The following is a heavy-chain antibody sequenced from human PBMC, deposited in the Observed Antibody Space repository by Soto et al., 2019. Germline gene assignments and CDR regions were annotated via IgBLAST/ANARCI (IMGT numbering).Heavy chain of an antibody. J-gene: IGHJ4*02. V-gene: IGHV3-30-3*01. CDR2: ISYDGSNK. D-gene: IGHD2-2*01. Sequence: GGSLRLSCAASGFTFSSCAMHWVRQAPGKGLEWVAVISYDGSNKYYADSVKGRFTISRDNSKNTLYLQMNSLRAEDTAVCYCARGPSSLTRFDYWGQGTLVTASS. CDR3: ARGPSSLTRFDY. CDR1: GFTFSSCA.